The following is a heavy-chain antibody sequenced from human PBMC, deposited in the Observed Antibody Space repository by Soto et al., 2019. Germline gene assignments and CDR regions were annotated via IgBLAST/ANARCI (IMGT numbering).Heavy chain of an antibody. CDR1: GYTFTSYD. CDR2: MNPNSGNT. D-gene: IGHD3-16*01. V-gene: IGHV1-8*01. CDR3: ARGGGRGPRRTYYYYYYMDV. Sequence: GASVKVSCKASGYTFTSYDINWVRQATGQGLEWMGWMNPNSGNTGYAQKFQGRVTMTRNTSISTAYMELSSLRSEDTAVYYCARGGGRGPRRTYYYYYYMDVWGKGTTVTVSS. J-gene: IGHJ6*03.